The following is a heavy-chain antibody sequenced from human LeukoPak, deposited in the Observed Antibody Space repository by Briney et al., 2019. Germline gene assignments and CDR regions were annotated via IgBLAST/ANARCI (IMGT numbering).Heavy chain of an antibody. D-gene: IGHD3-22*01. Sequence: ASVKVSCKTSGYTFTGYYMHWVRQAPGQGLEWMGWINPNSSVTNYAQRFQGRVTMTRDTSISTAYMELSRLRSDDTAVYYCARVYYYYDSSGILTLYFDYWGQGTLVTVSS. CDR2: INPNSSVT. CDR1: GYTFTGYY. V-gene: IGHV1-2*02. J-gene: IGHJ4*02. CDR3: ARVYYYYDSSGILTLYFDY.